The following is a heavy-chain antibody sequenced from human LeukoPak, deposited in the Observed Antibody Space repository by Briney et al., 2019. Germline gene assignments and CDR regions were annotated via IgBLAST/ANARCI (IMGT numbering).Heavy chain of an antibody. Sequence: SETLSLTCTLSGGTVTSSTYFWGWIRQPTGKGLVGIGSIYYSGATYYNPSIKSRVSMSVHTSKNQFSLKLSSVTAADAVVYYCAGDGFYYHYYMDVWGEGTTVTVSS. J-gene: IGHJ6*03. CDR2: IYYSGAT. D-gene: IGHD1-14*01. CDR1: GGTVTSSTYF. CDR3: AGDGFYYHYYMDV. V-gene: IGHV4-39*07.